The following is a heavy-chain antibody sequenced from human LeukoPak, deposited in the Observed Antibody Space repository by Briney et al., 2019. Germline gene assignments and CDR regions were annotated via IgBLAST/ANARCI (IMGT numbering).Heavy chain of an antibody. Sequence: GGSLRLSCAASGFTFTNYAMHWVRQAPGKGLEWVSIIYYDGDTCYADSVKGRFSISRDISKNTLYLQMSSLRADDTAMYYCAKGGEMRTFFFDSWGQGSLVTVSS. CDR3: AKGGEMRTFFFDS. D-gene: IGHD3-16*01. V-gene: IGHV3-NL1*01. CDR2: IYYDGDT. J-gene: IGHJ4*02. CDR1: GFTFTNYA.